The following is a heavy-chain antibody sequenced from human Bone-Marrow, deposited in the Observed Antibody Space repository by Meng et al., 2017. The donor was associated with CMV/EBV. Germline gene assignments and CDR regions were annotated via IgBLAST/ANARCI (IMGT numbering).Heavy chain of an antibody. CDR3: ARGDIVVVPAAPYFDY. V-gene: IGHV3-7*01. CDR2: IKQDGSEK. CDR1: GFTFSSYW. D-gene: IGHD2-2*01. J-gene: IGHJ4*02. Sequence: GESLKISCAASGFTFSSYWMSWVRQAPGKGLEWVANIKQDGSEKYYVDSVKGRFTISRDNAKNSLYLQMNSLRAEDTAVYYCARGDIVVVPAAPYFDYWGQGTLVTVSS.